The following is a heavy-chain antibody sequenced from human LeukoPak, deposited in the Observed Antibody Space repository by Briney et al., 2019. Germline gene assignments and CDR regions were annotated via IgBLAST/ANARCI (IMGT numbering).Heavy chain of an antibody. D-gene: IGHD3-10*01. J-gene: IGHJ3*02. V-gene: IGHV4-30-4*08. CDR3: ARGPLSGAFDI. CDR2: IYYSGST. Sequence: SQTLSLTCTVSGGSISSGDYYWGWIRQPPGKGLEWIGYIYYSGSTCYNPSLKSRVTISVDTSKNQFSLKLSSVTAADTAVYYCARGPLSGAFDIWGQGTMVTVSS. CDR1: GGSISSGDYY.